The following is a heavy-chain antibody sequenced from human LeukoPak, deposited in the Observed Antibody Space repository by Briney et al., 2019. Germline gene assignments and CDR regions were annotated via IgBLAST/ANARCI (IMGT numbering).Heavy chain of an antibody. CDR2: ISSTGSYI. Sequence: GGSLRLSCAASGFTFSRHTMNWVRQAPGKGLEWASSISSTGSYIYYAESLKGRFTVSRDNAKNYVYLQMNSLRVDDTAVYYCARAERLLEWLLDSWGQGTLVTVSS. CDR3: ARAERLLEWLLDS. J-gene: IGHJ4*02. D-gene: IGHD3-3*01. V-gene: IGHV3-21*01. CDR1: GFTFSRHT.